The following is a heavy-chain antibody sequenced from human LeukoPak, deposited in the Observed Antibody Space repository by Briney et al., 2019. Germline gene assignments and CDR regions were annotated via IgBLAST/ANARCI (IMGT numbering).Heavy chain of an antibody. V-gene: IGHV3-30*04. CDR2: ISYDGSNK. J-gene: IGHJ4*02. Sequence: GGSLRLSCAASGFTFSNYARHWVRQAPGKGLEWVVVISYDGSNKYYADSVKGRFTISRDNSKNTLFLQMNSLRAEDTAVYYCARGFGELLLLYYFDYWGQGTLVTVSS. CDR1: GFTFSNYA. CDR3: ARGFGELLLLYYFDY. D-gene: IGHD3-10*01.